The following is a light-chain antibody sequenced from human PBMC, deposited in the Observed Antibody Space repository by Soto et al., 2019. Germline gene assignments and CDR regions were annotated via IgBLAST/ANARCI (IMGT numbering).Light chain of an antibody. V-gene: IGLV4-69*01. Sequence: QSVLNQSPSASASLGASVKLTCTLSSGHSSYAIAWHQQKPEKGPRYLMKLNSDGSHSKGDGIPDRFSGSSSGAERYLTISSLQSEDEADYYCQTWGTGSVVFGGGTKVTVL. CDR3: QTWGTGSVV. J-gene: IGLJ2*01. CDR1: SGHSSYA. CDR2: LNSDGSH.